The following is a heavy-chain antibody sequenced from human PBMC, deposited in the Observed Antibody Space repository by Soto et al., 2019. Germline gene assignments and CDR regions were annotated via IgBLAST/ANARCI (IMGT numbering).Heavy chain of an antibody. D-gene: IGHD3-10*01. Sequence: QLQLQESGSGLVKPSQTLSLTCAVSGGSISSGGYSWSWIRQPPGKGLEWIGYIYHSGSTYYNPSLKSRVTISVDRSKNQFSLKLSSVTAADTAVYYCASAYGSGSYSYYYGMDVWGQGTTVTVSS. CDR3: ASAYGSGSYSYYYGMDV. CDR1: GGSISSGGYS. V-gene: IGHV4-30-2*01. CDR2: IYHSGST. J-gene: IGHJ6*02.